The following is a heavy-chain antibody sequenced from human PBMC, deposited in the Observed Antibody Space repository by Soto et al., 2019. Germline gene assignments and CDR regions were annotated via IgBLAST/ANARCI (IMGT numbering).Heavy chain of an antibody. D-gene: IGHD6-13*01. CDR3: ARDPDLTAAPGTYYYYGMDV. CDR2: ISGSGGST. Sequence: PGGSLRLSCAASGFTFSSYAMSWVRQAPGKGLEWVSAISGSGGSTYYADSVKGRFTISRDNSKNSLYLQMNSLRAEDTAVYYCARDPDLTAAPGTYYYYGMDVWGQGTTVTVSS. J-gene: IGHJ6*02. CDR1: GFTFSSYA. V-gene: IGHV3-23*01.